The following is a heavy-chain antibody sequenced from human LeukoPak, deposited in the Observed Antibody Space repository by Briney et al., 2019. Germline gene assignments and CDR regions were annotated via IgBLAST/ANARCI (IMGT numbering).Heavy chain of an antibody. J-gene: IGHJ4*02. CDR1: GFTFSNYA. CDR2: VSGSGDRT. D-gene: IGHD3-10*01. V-gene: IGHV3-23*01. Sequence: GGSLRLSCAASGFTFSNYAMSWVRQAPGKGLEWISAVSGSGDRTYYAGSVKGRFTISRDNSKNIVYLRMNSLRAEDTAVYFCANSRGYGSGNLWGQGTLVTVST. CDR3: ANSRGYGSGNL.